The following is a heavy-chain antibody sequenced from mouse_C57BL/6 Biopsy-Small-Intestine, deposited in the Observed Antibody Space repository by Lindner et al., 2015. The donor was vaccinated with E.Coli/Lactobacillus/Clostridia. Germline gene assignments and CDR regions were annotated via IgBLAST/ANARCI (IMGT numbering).Heavy chain of an antibody. J-gene: IGHJ3*01. Sequence: VQLQESGAELVKPGASVKVSCKASGYSFTSSWMHWVTQRPGQGLEWIGRIHPSDSDTNYNQKFKGKATLTVDKSSSTAYMQLNSLTSEDSAVYYCAIGDYYNNHVGFAYWGQGTLVTVSA. V-gene: IGHV1-74*01. CDR2: IHPSDSDT. CDR1: GYSFTSSW. D-gene: IGHD2-5*01. CDR3: AIGDYYNNHVGFAY.